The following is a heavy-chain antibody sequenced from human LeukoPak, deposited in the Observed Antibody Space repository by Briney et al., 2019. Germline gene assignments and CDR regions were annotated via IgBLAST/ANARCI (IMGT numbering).Heavy chain of an antibody. D-gene: IGHD6-13*01. CDR1: GFTFNSYA. CDR3: ARDGRYSSSWIDY. V-gene: IGHV3-30*04. Sequence: PGGSLRLPCAASGFTFNSYAMHWVRQAPGKGLEWVAVILYDGSNKYYADSVKGQFTISRDNSKNTLYLQMNSLRAEDTAVYYCARDGRYSSSWIDYWGQGTLVTVSS. J-gene: IGHJ4*02. CDR2: ILYDGSNK.